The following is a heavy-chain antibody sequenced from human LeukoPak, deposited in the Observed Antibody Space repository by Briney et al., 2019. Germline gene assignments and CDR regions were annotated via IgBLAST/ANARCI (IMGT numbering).Heavy chain of an antibody. Sequence: ASVKVSCKASGYTFTGYYMHWVRQAPGQGLEWMGWINPNSGGTNYAQKFQGWVTMTRDTSISTAYMELSRLRSDDTAVYYCAKPLPPSFVGARDYWGQGTLVTVSS. V-gene: IGHV1-2*04. D-gene: IGHD1-26*01. CDR3: AKPLPPSFVGARDY. CDR2: INPNSGGT. J-gene: IGHJ4*02. CDR1: GYTFTGYY.